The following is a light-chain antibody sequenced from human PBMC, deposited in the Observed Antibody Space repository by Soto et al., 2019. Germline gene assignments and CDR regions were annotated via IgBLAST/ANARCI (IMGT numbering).Light chain of an antibody. CDR3: QSYDSSLSAHVV. Sequence: QAVVTQPPSVSGAPGQRVTISCTGSSSNIGAGYDVHWYQQLPGTAPKLLIYGNSNRPSGVPDRFSGSKSGTSASLAIPGLQAEDEADYYCQSYDSSLSAHVVFGGGTKLTVL. J-gene: IGLJ2*01. CDR1: SSNIGAGYD. CDR2: GNS. V-gene: IGLV1-40*01.